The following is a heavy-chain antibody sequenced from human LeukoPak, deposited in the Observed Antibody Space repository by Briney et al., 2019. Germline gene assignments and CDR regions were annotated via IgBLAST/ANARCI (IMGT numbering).Heavy chain of an antibody. CDR3: ARVGSYYYDSSGYYFDY. J-gene: IGHJ4*02. Sequence: ASVKVSCKASGYTFTDYAIHWVRQAPGQTLEWMGWINAGNGNTKYSQKFQGRVTITRDTSASTAYMELSSLRSEDTAVYYCARVGSYYYDSSGYYFDYWGQGTLVTVSS. V-gene: IGHV1-3*01. CDR2: INAGNGNT. D-gene: IGHD3-22*01. CDR1: GYTFTDYA.